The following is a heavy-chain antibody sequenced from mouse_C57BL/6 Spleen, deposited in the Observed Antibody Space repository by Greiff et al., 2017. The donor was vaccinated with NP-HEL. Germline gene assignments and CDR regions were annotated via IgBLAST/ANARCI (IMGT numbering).Heavy chain of an antibody. CDR2: IRNKANGYTT. Sequence: EVMLVESGGGLVQPGGSLSLSCAASGFTFTDYYMSWVRQPPGKALEWLGFIRNKANGYTTEYSASVKGRFTISRDNSQSILYLQMNALRADDSATYYCARSPYYYGSGFDYWGQGTTLTVSS. J-gene: IGHJ2*01. CDR1: GFTFTDYY. CDR3: ARSPYYYGSGFDY. D-gene: IGHD1-1*01. V-gene: IGHV7-3*01.